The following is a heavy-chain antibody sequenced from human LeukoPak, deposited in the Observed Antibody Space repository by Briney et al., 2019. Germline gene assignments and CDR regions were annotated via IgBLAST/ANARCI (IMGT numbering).Heavy chain of an antibody. CDR2: IYYSGST. J-gene: IGHJ3*02. D-gene: IGHD2-15*01. CDR3: ARAYCSGGSCYRDDAFDI. CDR1: GGSISSGGYY. V-gene: IGHV4-31*03. Sequence: SETLSLTCTVSGGSISSGGYYWSWIRQHPGKGLEWIGYIYYSGSTYYNPSLKSRVTISVDTSKNQFSLKLSSVTAADTAVYYCARAYCSGGSCYRDDAFDIWGQGTMVTVSS.